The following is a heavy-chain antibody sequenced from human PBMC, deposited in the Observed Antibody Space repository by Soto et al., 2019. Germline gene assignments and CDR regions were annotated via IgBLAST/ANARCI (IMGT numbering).Heavy chain of an antibody. CDR3: ARSVFP. V-gene: IGHV4-31*03. CDR2: IYFSGST. J-gene: IGHJ5*02. Sequence: QVQLQESGPGLVTPSQTMSLPCTVSGRSIRSGGYYWIWIRQHPGNVLEWIGSIYFSGSTCYNPSLKGRVTISVDTSKTQFSLKLSSGTAAVTAVYYCARSVFPWGQGNRVTVSS. CDR1: GRSIRSGGYY.